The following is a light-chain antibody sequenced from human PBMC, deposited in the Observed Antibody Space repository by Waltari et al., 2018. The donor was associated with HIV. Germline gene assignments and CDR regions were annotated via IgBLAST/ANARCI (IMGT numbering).Light chain of an antibody. CDR3: QQYKKYFT. Sequence: DIQMTQSPYTLSSSVGDRVTLPCRANESVSGWLALYQHKPWKAPKLLIYRASGLQSGVPSRFSGSGSETEFTLTISSLQPDDFATYYCQQYKKYFTFGQETKLDIK. V-gene: IGKV1-5*03. CDR1: ESVSGW. CDR2: RAS. J-gene: IGKJ2*01.